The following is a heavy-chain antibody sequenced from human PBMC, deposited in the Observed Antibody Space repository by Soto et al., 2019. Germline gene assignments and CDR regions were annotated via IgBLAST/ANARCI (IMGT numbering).Heavy chain of an antibody. J-gene: IGHJ6*02. D-gene: IGHD3-3*01. V-gene: IGHV3-21*06. CDR2: ISSSSDYK. Sequence: GGSLRLSCAASGFIFSTYSMNWVRQAPGKGLECVSSISSSSDYKSFADSVKGRFTISRDNANNSLFLQMNSLRAEDTAVFYCARGRSNYDYSYYGMDVWGQGTTVTVSS. CDR3: ARGRSNYDYSYYGMDV. CDR1: GFIFSTYS.